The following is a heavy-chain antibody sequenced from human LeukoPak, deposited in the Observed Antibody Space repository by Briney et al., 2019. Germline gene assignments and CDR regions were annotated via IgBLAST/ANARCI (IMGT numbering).Heavy chain of an antibody. CDR3: ASRRRGIAAARGGYFDY. J-gene: IGHJ4*02. D-gene: IGHD6-13*01. CDR2: MNPNSGNT. V-gene: IGHV1-8*01. Sequence: ASVKVSCKASGYTFTTYDISWVRQATGQGLEWMGWMNPNSGNTAYPQKFQGRVTMTRDTSISTAYMELSSLRSEDTAVYYCASRRRGIAAARGGYFDYWGQGTLVTVSS. CDR1: GYTFTTYD.